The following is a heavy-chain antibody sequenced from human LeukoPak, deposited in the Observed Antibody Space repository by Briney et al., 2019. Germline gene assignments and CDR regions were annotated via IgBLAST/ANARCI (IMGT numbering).Heavy chain of an antibody. Sequence: PGGSLRLSCAASGFTFTSYAMHWVRQAPGKGLEYVLAISNNGVRIYYANSVKGRFSISRDNSKNTLSLQMGSLRAEDMAVYYCARDLSGGGLDYWGQGTLVTVSS. CDR1: GFTFTSYA. V-gene: IGHV3-64*01. J-gene: IGHJ4*02. D-gene: IGHD3-10*01. CDR2: ISNNGVRI. CDR3: ARDLSGGGLDY.